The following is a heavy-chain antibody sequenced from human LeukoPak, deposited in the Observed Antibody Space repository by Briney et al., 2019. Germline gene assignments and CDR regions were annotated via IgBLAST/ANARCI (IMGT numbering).Heavy chain of an antibody. J-gene: IGHJ5*02. CDR3: AKHLTNAYYDMIWFDP. Sequence: SETLSLTCSVSGDSISGHYWSWIRQPPGKGLEWIGYIFYSGSTNYNPSLRSRVTISVDMSKNQFSPKLSSVTAADTAVYYCAKHLTNAYYDMIWFDPWGQGTLVTVSS. CDR1: GDSISGHY. D-gene: IGHD3-22*01. V-gene: IGHV4-59*11. CDR2: IFYSGST.